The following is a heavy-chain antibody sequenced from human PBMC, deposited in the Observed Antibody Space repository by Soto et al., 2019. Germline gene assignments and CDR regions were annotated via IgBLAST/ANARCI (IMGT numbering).Heavy chain of an antibody. V-gene: IGHV1-69*18. CDR2: IIPLFGTT. J-gene: IGHJ3*01. D-gene: IGHD3-16*01. Sequence: QVHLVQSGAEVRKPGSSVKVSCNTSGGTFSTYTIYWVRQAPGQGLEWMGRIIPLFGTTRYAKNFQDRVTITAEESTSTTYMERSSLRAEDTAVYDCAWRLDDRADEGFDVGGEGTAVTVSA. CDR3: AWRLDDRADEGFDV. CDR1: GGTFSTYT.